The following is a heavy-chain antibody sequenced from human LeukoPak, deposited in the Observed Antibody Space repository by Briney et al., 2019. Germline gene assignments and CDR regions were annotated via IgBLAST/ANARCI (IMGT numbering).Heavy chain of an antibody. CDR1: GFTSSIFE. V-gene: IGHV3-66*01. J-gene: IGHJ4*02. D-gene: IGHD6-19*01. Sequence: GGSLRLSRIVSGFTSSIFEMNWVRQAPGKGLEWVSALYSGGNTYYADSVKDRFTISRDNSKNTLYLQMSSLRAEDTAVYYCARLRYSSGPLGFWGQGTLVTVSS. CDR2: LYSGGNT. CDR3: ARLRYSSGPLGF.